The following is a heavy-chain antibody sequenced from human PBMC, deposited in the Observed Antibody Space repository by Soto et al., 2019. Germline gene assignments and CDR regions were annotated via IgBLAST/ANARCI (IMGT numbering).Heavy chain of an antibody. CDR2: TYYRSKWNY. CDR1: GDSVSAHSAA. CDR3: VRQPLATLALYGMDV. Sequence: PAPTPSLPCAISGDSVSAHSAAWKLIRQAPARGLEWLGRTYYRSKWNYDYAESVKSRMTITPGTSNNHFSLQLNSVTPEDTAVYYCVRQPLATLALYGMDVWGQGTTVTVSS. V-gene: IGHV6-1*01. D-gene: IGHD6-6*01. J-gene: IGHJ6*02.